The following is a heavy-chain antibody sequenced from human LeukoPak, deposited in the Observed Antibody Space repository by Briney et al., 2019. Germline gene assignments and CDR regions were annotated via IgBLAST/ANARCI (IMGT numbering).Heavy chain of an antibody. V-gene: IGHV3-30-3*01. CDR2: ISYDGSNK. D-gene: IGHD2-15*01. CDR3: ARDPLTLYCSGGSCYSEQDYYYGMDV. J-gene: IGHJ6*02. CDR1: GFTFSGYA. Sequence: GGSLRLSCAASGFTFSGYAMHWVRQAPGKGLEWVAVISYDGSNKYYADSVKGRFTISRDNSKNTLYLQMNSLRAEDTAVYYCARDPLTLYCSGGSCYSEQDYYYGMDVWGQGTTVTVSS.